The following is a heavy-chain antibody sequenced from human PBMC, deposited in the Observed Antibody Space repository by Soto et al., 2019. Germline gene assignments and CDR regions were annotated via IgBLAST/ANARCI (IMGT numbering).Heavy chain of an antibody. J-gene: IGHJ4*02. V-gene: IGHV3-30*18. Sequence: GGSLRLSCAASGFTFSSYGIHWVRQAPGKGLEWVAVISYHGNNKYYADSVKGRFTISRDNSKNTLYLQMNSLKPEDTAVYYCAKSGSNSWTTSDYWGQGTLVTVSS. CDR1: GFTFSSYG. CDR2: ISYHGNNK. D-gene: IGHD6-13*01. CDR3: AKSGSNSWTTSDY.